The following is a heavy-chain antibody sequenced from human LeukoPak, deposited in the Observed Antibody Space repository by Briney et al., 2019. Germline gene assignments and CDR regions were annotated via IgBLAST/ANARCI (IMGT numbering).Heavy chain of an antibody. CDR3: ARVLLYYDFWSGYTHSWPVDY. J-gene: IGHJ4*02. CDR2: IKQDGSEK. CDR1: GFTFRSYG. D-gene: IGHD3-3*01. Sequence: GGSLRLSCSASGFTFRSYGFHWVRQAPGKGLEWVANIKQDGSEKYYVDSVKGRFTISRDNAKNSLYLQMNSLRAEDTAVYYCARVLLYYDFWSGYTHSWPVDYWGQGTLVTVSS. V-gene: IGHV3-7*01.